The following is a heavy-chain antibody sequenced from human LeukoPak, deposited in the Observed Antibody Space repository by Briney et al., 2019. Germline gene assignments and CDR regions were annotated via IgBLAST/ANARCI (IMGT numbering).Heavy chain of an antibody. CDR3: AGAPKTGKFDY. CDR1: GGSISSGGYY. J-gene: IGHJ4*02. D-gene: IGHD7-27*01. Sequence: PPETLSLTCTVSGGSISSGGYYWSWIRHHPGKGLEWIAYIYYSGSTYYNPSLKSRVTISVDTSKNQVSLKLSSVTAADTAVYYCAGAPKTGKFDYWGQGTLVTVSS. V-gene: IGHV4-31*03. CDR2: IYYSGST.